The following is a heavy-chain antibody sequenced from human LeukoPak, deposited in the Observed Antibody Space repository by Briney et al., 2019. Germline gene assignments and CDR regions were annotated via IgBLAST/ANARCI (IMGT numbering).Heavy chain of an antibody. D-gene: IGHD3-3*01. CDR2: INTNTGNP. CDR3: ARDFGYYDFWSGIRYYMDV. CDR1: GYTFTSYA. J-gene: IGHJ6*03. Sequence: ASVKVSCKASGYTFTSYAMNWVRQAPGQGLEWMGWINTNTGNPTYAQGFTGRFVFSLDTSVSTAYLQISSLKAEDTAVYYCARDFGYYDFWSGIRYYMDVWGKGTTVTVSS. V-gene: IGHV7-4-1*02.